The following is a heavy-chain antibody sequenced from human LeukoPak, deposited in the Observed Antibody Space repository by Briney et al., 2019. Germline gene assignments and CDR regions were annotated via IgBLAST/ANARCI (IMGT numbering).Heavy chain of an antibody. J-gene: IGHJ3*02. CDR2: IWYDGSNK. Sequence: GGSLRLSCAASGFTVSSNYMSWVRQAPGKGLEWVAVIWYDGSNKYYADSVKGRFTISRDNSKNTLYLQMNSLRAEDTAVYYCARGGVYGDDDAFDIWGQGTMVTVSS. V-gene: IGHV3-33*08. D-gene: IGHD4-17*01. CDR1: GFTVSSNY. CDR3: ARGGVYGDDDAFDI.